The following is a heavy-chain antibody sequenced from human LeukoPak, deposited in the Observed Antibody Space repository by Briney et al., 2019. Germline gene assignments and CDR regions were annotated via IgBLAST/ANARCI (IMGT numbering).Heavy chain of an antibody. J-gene: IGHJ4*02. CDR1: GGSFSGYY. CDR2: INHSGST. Sequence: SETLSLTCAVYGGSFSGYYWSWIRQPPGKGLEWIGEINHSGSTNYNPSLKSRVTISVDTSKNRFSLKLSSVTAADTAVYYCAGSLVRGVIITGYWGQGTLVTVSS. V-gene: IGHV4-34*01. D-gene: IGHD3-10*01. CDR3: AGSLVRGVIITGY.